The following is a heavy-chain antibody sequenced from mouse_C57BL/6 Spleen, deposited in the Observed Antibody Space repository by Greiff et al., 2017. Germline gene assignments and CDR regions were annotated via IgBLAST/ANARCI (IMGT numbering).Heavy chain of an antibody. CDR2: ISYDGSN. Sequence: EVKLMESGPGLVKPSQSLSLTCSVTGYSITSGYYWNWIRQFPGNKLEWMGYISYDGSNNYNPSLKNRISITRDTSKNQFFLKLNSVTTEDTATYYCARDGDYERYFDVWGTGTTVTVSS. D-gene: IGHD2-4*01. V-gene: IGHV3-6*01. CDR1: GYSITSGYY. J-gene: IGHJ1*03. CDR3: ARDGDYERYFDV.